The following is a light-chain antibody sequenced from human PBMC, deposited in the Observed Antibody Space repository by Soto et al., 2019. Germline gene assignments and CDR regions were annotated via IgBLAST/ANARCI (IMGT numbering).Light chain of an antibody. CDR3: TSYGGRDNLM. V-gene: IGLV2-8*01. J-gene: IGLJ3*02. Sequence: QSALTQPPSASGSPGQSVTISCTGTSSDIGAYNYVSWFQQHPGEAPKLLISEVNKRPSGVPDRFSGSKSGNTASLTVSGLQAEDEAYYYCTSYGGRDNLMFGGGTKLTVL. CDR1: SSDIGAYNY. CDR2: EVN.